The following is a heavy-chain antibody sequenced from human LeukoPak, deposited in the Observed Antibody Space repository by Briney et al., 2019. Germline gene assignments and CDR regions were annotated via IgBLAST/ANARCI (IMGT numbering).Heavy chain of an antibody. V-gene: IGHV3-23*01. CDR3: AREGSCSSSSCSGFDY. CDR2: ISGSGGST. D-gene: IGHD2-2*01. Sequence: GGSLRLSCAASGFTFSDHYMDWVRQAPGKGLEWVSAISGSGGSTYYADSLKGPFTISRDNSKNTLYLQMNSLRAEDTAIYYCAREGSCSSSSCSGFDYWGQGTLVTVSS. CDR1: GFTFSDHY. J-gene: IGHJ4*02.